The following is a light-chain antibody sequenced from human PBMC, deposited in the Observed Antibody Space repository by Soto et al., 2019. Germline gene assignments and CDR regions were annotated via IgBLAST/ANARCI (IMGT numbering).Light chain of an antibody. CDR3: QQYENLPT. CDR2: LGS. J-gene: IGKJ5*01. CDR1: QSLLHSNGYNY. Sequence: DIVVTQSPLSLPVTPGEPASISCRSSQSLLHSNGYNYLEWYLQKPGQSPQLLIYLGSNRASGVPSRFRGSGSGTDFTFTISRLQPEDIATYYCQQYENLPTFGQGTRLEIK. V-gene: IGKV2-28*01.